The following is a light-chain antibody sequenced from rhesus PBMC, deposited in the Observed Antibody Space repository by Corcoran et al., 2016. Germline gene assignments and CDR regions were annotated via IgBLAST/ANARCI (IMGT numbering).Light chain of an antibody. V-gene: IGKV1-37*01. CDR1: QGISSY. J-gene: IGKJ1*01. CDR2: YAS. CDR3: QQYNSDPRT. Sequence: DIQMTQSPSSLSASVGDRVTITCRASQGISSYLAWYQQKPGKAPKPLIYYASNLETGVPSRFSGSGSGTEFTRTISSLQPGDFATYYCQQYNSDPRTFGQGTKVEIK.